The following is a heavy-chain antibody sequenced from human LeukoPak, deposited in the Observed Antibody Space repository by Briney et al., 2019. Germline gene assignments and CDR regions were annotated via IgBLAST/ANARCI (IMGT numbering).Heavy chain of an antibody. CDR2: ISYDGSNK. J-gene: IGHJ6*02. CDR3: ARSSRRLGLVWFGEEPDNYGMDV. Sequence: GGSLRLSCAASGFTFSSYAMHWVRQAPGKGLEWVAVISYDGSNKYYADSVKGRFTISRDNSKNTLYLQMNSLRAEDPPVYYCARSSRRLGLVWFGEEPDNYGMDVWGQGTTVTVSS. V-gene: IGHV3-30*04. D-gene: IGHD3-10*01. CDR1: GFTFSSYA.